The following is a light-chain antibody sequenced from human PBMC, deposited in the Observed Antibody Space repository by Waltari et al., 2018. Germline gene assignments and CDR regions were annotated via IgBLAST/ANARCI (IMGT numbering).Light chain of an antibody. J-gene: IGLJ1*01. V-gene: IGLV2-23*01. CDR3: CSNNEGHTHV. Sequence: QSALTQPASVSGSPGQSVTITCTGALGTSNLVSWYQQLPGTVPKLILYHSSERPSGTSSRFSGSRSGNTAALTISGLQAEDGADYYCCSNNEGHTHVFGAGTRGTVL. CDR1: LGTSNL. CDR2: HSS.